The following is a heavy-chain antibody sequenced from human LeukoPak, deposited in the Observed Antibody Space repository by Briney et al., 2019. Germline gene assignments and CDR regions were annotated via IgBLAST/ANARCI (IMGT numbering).Heavy chain of an antibody. CDR2: IYTSGST. CDR3: ARDRMKQWLLRSWFDP. V-gene: IGHV4-4*07. J-gene: IGHJ5*02. CDR1: GGSTSSYY. D-gene: IGHD6-19*01. Sequence: SETLSLTCTVSGGSTSSYYWSWIRQPAGKGLEWIGRIYTSGSTNYNPSLKSRVTMSVDTSKNQFSLKLSSVTAADTAVYYCARDRMKQWLLRSWFDPWGQGTLVTVSS.